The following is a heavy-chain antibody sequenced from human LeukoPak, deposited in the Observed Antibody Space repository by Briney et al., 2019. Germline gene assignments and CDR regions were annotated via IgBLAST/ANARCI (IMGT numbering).Heavy chain of an antibody. J-gene: IGHJ6*02. CDR1: GGSISSGSYY. CDR3: ARSDSSGRKGYYYSMDV. D-gene: IGHD6-19*01. CDR2: IYTSGST. Sequence: PSQTLSLTCTVSGGSISSGSYYWGWIRQPAGKGLEWIGRIYTSGSTNYNPSLKSRVTISVDTSKNQFSLKLSSVTAADTAVYYCARSDSSGRKGYYYSMDVWGQGTTVTVSS. V-gene: IGHV4-61*02.